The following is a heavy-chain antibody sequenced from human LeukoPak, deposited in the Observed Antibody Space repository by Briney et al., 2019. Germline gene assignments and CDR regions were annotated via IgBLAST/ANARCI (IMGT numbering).Heavy chain of an antibody. CDR2: ISHSTGST. Sequence: GGSLRLSCAASGFTFSSYAMTWVRQAPGRGLEWVATISHSTGSTYYADSVKGRVTISRDNSKNTLHLQMNSLRVEDTAIYYCAKNLNPFDSWGQGILVTVSS. V-gene: IGHV3-23*01. CDR1: GFTFSSYA. CDR3: AKNLNPFDS. J-gene: IGHJ4*02.